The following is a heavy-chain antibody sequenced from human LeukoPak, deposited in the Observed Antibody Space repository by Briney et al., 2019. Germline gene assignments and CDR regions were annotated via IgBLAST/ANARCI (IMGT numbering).Heavy chain of an antibody. V-gene: IGHV4-61*02. CDR1: GGSINSGSYY. CDR3: ARVGVVPAAPAWYMDV. Sequence: SQTLSPTCTVSGGSINSGSYYWSWIRQPAGKGLEWIGRIYTSGSTNYNPSLMSRVSMSVDTSKNLLSLKLSSVTAADTAVYYCARVGVVPAAPAWYMDVWGKGTTVTVSS. J-gene: IGHJ6*03. D-gene: IGHD2-2*01. CDR2: IYTSGST.